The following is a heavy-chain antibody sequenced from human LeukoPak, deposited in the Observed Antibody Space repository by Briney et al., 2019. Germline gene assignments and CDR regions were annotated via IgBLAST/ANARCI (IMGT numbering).Heavy chain of an antibody. D-gene: IGHD3-3*01. Sequence: GASVKVSCKASGYTFTNYDISWVRQAPGQGLEWMGWISAYSGNTNYAQNLQGRVTMTTDTSTSTAYMELRSLRSDDTAVYYCARAPDDYDFWSGPFDYWGRGTLVTVSS. CDR2: ISAYSGNT. J-gene: IGHJ4*02. CDR3: ARAPDDYDFWSGPFDY. CDR1: GYTFTNYD. V-gene: IGHV1-18*01.